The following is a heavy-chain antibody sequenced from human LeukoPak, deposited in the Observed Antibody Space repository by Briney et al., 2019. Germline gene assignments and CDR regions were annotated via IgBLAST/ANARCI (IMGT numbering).Heavy chain of an antibody. V-gene: IGHV1-24*01. CDR1: GYSLTESS. J-gene: IGHJ3*02. D-gene: IGHD3-10*01. CDR2: CGPEDGET. Sequence: ASVKVSCTVSGYSLTESSMYWVRQAPGKGLEWMGGCGPEDGETIYAQKFQGRVTMTEDTSTDTAYMELSSLRSEDTAVYYCAADRVLMLFGELSGALDIWGQGTMVTVSS. CDR3: AADRVLMLFGELSGALDI.